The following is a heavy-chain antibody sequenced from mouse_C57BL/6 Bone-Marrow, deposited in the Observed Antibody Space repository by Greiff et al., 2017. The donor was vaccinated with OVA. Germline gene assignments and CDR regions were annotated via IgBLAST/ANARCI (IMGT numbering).Heavy chain of an antibody. J-gene: IGHJ4*01. CDR3: ARPDYYAMDY. Sequence: QVQLQQPGAELVKPGASVKLSCKASGYAFTSYWMHWVKQRPGQGLEWIGMIHPNSGSTNYNEKFKSKATLTVDKSSSTAYMQLSSLTSEDSAVYYCARPDYYAMDYWGQGTSVTVSS. V-gene: IGHV1-64*01. CDR2: IHPNSGST. CDR1: GYAFTSYW.